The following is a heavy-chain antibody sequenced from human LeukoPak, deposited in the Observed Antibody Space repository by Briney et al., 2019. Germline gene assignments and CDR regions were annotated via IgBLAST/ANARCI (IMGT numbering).Heavy chain of an antibody. CDR3: ARKGPYYDIPTVLVSPQFDY. J-gene: IGHJ4*02. CDR2: INPNSGGT. D-gene: IGHD3-9*01. Sequence: ASVKVSCKASGYTFTGYYMHWVRQASGQGLEWMGWINPNSGGTNYAQKFQGRVTMTRDTSISTAYMELSRLRSDDTAVYYCARKGPYYDIPTVLVSPQFDYWGRGTLVTVSS. V-gene: IGHV1-2*02. CDR1: GYTFTGYY.